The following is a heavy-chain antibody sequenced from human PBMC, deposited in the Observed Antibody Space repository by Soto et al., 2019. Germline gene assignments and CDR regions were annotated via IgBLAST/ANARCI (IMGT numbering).Heavy chain of an antibody. D-gene: IGHD3-22*01. J-gene: IGHJ4*02. V-gene: IGHV1-69*12. CDR2: IIPIFGTA. Sequence: QVQLVQSGAEVKKPGSSVKDSCKASGGTFNSYAISWVRQAPGQGLEWMGGIIPIFGTADYAQKFQGRVTITAVDSTSTADMELSSLSSEDTAVYYCASHYDSGGYYYRGLDYWGQGNLVTVSS. CDR1: GGTFNSYA. CDR3: ASHYDSGGYYYRGLDY.